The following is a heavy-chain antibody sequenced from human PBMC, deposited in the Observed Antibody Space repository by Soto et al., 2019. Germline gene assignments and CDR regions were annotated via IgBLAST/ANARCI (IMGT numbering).Heavy chain of an antibody. CDR2: IWYDGSNK. Sequence: QVQLVESGGGVDQPGRSLRLSCATSGFTFSSYGMHWVRQAPGKGLEWVAVIWYDGSNKYYADSVKGRFTISRDNSKNTLYLQMNSLRAEDTAVYYCARSEVTTRYNYFDYWGQGTLVTVSS. CDR3: ARSEVTTRYNYFDY. CDR1: GFTFSSYG. V-gene: IGHV3-33*01. J-gene: IGHJ4*02. D-gene: IGHD4-17*01.